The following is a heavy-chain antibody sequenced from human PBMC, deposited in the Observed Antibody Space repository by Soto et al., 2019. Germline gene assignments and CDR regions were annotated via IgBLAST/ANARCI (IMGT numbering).Heavy chain of an antibody. CDR2: INTGNGNT. CDR3: PRDKAGLPKNYYYGMDV. J-gene: IGHJ6*02. Sequence: QVQLVQSGAEVKKPGASVKVSCKASGYTFTNYAMHWVRQAPGQRLEWMGWINTGNGNTKYSQKFQDRVTITRDTSASAAYMEVSSLRSEDTAVYYGPRDKAGLPKNYYYGMDVWGQGTTVTVSS. V-gene: IGHV1-3*04. CDR1: GYTFTNYA. D-gene: IGHD3-16*01.